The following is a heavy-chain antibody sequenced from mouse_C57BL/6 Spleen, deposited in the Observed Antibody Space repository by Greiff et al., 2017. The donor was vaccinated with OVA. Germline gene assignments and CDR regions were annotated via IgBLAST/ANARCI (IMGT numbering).Heavy chain of an antibody. CDR1: GYTFTSYG. CDR2: IYPRSGNT. CDR3: ARRDGYDAYIDY. Sequence: VQLQQSGAELARPGASVKLTCKASGYTFTSYGIRWVKQRTGQGLEWIGEIYPRSGNTYYNEKFKGKATLTADKSSRTAYMELRSLTSEDSAVCFCARRDGYDAYIDYWGQGTTLTVSS. D-gene: IGHD2-2*01. V-gene: IGHV1-81*01. J-gene: IGHJ2*01.